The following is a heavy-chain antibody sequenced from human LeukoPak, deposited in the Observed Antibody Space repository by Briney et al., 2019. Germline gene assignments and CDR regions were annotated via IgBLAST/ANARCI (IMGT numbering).Heavy chain of an antibody. D-gene: IGHD3-3*01. J-gene: IGHJ4*02. CDR1: GFAFSSYS. Sequence: GGSLRLSCAASGFAFSSYSMNWVRQAPGKGLEWVSSISSSSSSYIYYAASVKGRFTISRDNAKNSLYLQMNSLRAEDTAVYYCARDLFTYYDFWSGYYAAEPFDYWGQGAVVTVSS. CDR3: ARDLFTYYDFWSGYYAAEPFDY. V-gene: IGHV3-21*01. CDR2: ISSSSSSYI.